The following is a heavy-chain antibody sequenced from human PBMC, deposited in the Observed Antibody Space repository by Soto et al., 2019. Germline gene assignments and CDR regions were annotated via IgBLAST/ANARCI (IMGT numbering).Heavy chain of an antibody. CDR2: ISSSSSYI. D-gene: IGHD2-2*01. V-gene: IGHV3-21*01. Sequence: EVQLVESGGGLVKPGGSLRLSCAASGFTFSSYSMNWVRQAPGKGLEWVSSISSSSSYIYYADSVKGRFTISRDNAKNSLYLQMNSLRAEDTAVYYCARDLTGIVPAATARYGMDVWGQGTTVTVSS. CDR3: ARDLTGIVPAATARYGMDV. J-gene: IGHJ6*02. CDR1: GFTFSSYS.